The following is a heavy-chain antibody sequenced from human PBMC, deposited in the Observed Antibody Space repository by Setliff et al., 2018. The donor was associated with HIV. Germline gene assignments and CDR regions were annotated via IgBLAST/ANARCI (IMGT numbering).Heavy chain of an antibody. CDR1: GFTFSSYA. CDR2: ISGRGEST. V-gene: IGHV3-23*01. J-gene: IGHJ4*02. Sequence: GGSLRLSCAASGFTFSSYAMNWVRQAPGKGLEWVSVISGRGESTDYADSVKGRFTISRDNSKNTVFLQMNSLRAADTAMYYCAQITVMGYWGQGTLVTVSS. D-gene: IGHD4-4*01. CDR3: AQITVMGY.